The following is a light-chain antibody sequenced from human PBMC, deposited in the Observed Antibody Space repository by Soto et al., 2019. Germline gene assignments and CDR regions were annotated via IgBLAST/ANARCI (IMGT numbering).Light chain of an antibody. CDR1: QSVTTN. Sequence: LMTQSPATLSVSPGDRASLSCRDSQSVTTNMAWYQQKPGQAPRLLIYGAYTRATGIPARFSGSGSGTDFTLTISSLQSEDFAVYYCQQYNNWPPWTCGQGTQVDIK. CDR3: QQYNNWPPWT. CDR2: GAY. J-gene: IGKJ1*01. V-gene: IGKV3-15*01.